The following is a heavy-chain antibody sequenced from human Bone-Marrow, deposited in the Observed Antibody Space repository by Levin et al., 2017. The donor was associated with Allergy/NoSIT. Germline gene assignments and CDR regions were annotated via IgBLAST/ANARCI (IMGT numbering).Heavy chain of an antibody. CDR2: ISSDGSAP. CDR3: ARQYSTGWYHAFDC. J-gene: IGHJ4*02. V-gene: IGHV3-74*01. CDR1: GFTFSTYW. Sequence: GGSLRLSCAASGFTFSTYWMHWVRQAPGKGLVWLSSISSDGSAPRSADSVKGRSTISRDNAKNTLYLQMNSLRAEDTAVYYCARQYSTGWYHAFDCWGQGTLVTVSS. D-gene: IGHD6-19*01.